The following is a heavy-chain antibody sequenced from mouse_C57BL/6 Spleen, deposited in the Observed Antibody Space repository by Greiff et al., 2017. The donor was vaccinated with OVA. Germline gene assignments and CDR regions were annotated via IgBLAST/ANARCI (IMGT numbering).Heavy chain of an antibody. CDR1: GYTFTSYW. Sequence: QVQLQQPGAELVKPGASVKLSCKASGYTFTSYWMQWVKQRPGQGLEWIGEIDPSDSYTNFNQKFKGKATLTVDTSSSTAYMQLSSLTSEDSAVYYCARYGNYGEYFDYWGQGTTLTVSS. D-gene: IGHD2-1*01. CDR3: ARYGNYGEYFDY. CDR2: IDPSDSYT. J-gene: IGHJ2*01. V-gene: IGHV1-50*01.